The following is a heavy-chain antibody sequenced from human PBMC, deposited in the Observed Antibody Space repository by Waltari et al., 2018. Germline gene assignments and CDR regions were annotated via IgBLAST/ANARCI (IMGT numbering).Heavy chain of an antibody. J-gene: IGHJ4*02. Sequence: QVQLVESGGGVVQPGRSLRLSCAASGFTFSSYGMHWVRQAPGKGLEWVAFIWYDGSNKYYADSVKGRFTISRDNSKNTLYLQMNSLRAEDTAVYYCARDLRYSSSSGDYWGQGTLVTVSS. CDR2: IWYDGSNK. CDR3: ARDLRYSSSSGDY. V-gene: IGHV3-33*01. CDR1: GFTFSSYG. D-gene: IGHD6-6*01.